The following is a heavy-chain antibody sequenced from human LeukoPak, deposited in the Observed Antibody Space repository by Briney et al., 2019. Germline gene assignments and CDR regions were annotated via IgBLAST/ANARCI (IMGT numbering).Heavy chain of an antibody. CDR1: GFTVSSNY. Sequence: GGSLRLSCAASGFTVSSNYMSWVRQAPGKGLEWVAVISYDGSNKYYADSVKGRFTISRDNSKNTLYLQMNSLRAEDTAVYYCAKDLRDSSGWRTNFDYWGQGTLVTVSS. V-gene: IGHV3-30*18. CDR2: ISYDGSNK. CDR3: AKDLRDSSGWRTNFDY. D-gene: IGHD6-19*01. J-gene: IGHJ4*02.